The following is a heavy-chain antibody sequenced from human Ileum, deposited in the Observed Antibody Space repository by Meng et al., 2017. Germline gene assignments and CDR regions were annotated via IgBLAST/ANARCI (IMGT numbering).Heavy chain of an antibody. CDR2: SDHVGNT. Sequence: VQLQQWGAGLLKPSETLSLTCAVFGGSLSGYYCNWFRQPPGKGLEWIGGSDHVGNTIHNPSLKGRLTISVDTSKNQISLRLTSVIAADTAVYYCVYFWSGYFTSGQGTLVTVSS. CDR3: VYFWSGYFT. V-gene: IGHV4-34*01. CDR1: GGSLSGYY. J-gene: IGHJ5*02. D-gene: IGHD3-3*01.